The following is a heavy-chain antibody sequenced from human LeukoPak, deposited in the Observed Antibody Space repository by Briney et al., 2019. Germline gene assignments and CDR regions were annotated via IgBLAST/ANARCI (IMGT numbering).Heavy chain of an antibody. CDR1: GYSFTSYW. J-gene: IGHJ4*02. CDR2: IDPSDSYT. D-gene: IGHD3-10*01. CDR3: ARRHGSGSYWDY. V-gene: IGHV5-10-1*01. Sequence: GESLKISCKGSGYSFTSYWISWVRQMAGKGLEWMGRIDPSDSYTNYSPSFQGHVTISADKSISTAYLQWSSLKASDTAMYYCARRHGSGSYWDYWGQGTLVTVSS.